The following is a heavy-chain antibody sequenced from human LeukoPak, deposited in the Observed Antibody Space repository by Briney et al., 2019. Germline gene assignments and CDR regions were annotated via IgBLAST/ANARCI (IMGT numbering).Heavy chain of an antibody. V-gene: IGHV3-30*03. Sequence: GGSLRLSFAASGYTFSSYHMHWLRQAPAKGLEWLPLISYDGSKKYYADSLQGRVTVSRDNSKNTLYLQLQTLRPEDTAVYYCARDAYKGLYYFDYWGQGTLVTVSS. J-gene: IGHJ4*02. CDR1: GYTFSSYH. D-gene: IGHD5-24*01. CDR2: ISYDGSKK. CDR3: ARDAYKGLYYFDY.